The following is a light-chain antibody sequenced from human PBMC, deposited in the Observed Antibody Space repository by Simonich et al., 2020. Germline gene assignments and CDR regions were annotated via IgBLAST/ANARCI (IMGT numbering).Light chain of an antibody. Sequence: EIVMTQSPATLSVSPGERATLSCRSSQSVSSNLAWYQRKPGQAPSHLIYGSSTRATGIPARFIGSGSGTEFTLTISSMQSEDFAVYYCQQYNNWWTFGQGTKVEIK. CDR1: QSVSSN. V-gene: IGKV3-15*01. CDR3: QQYNNWWT. CDR2: GSS. J-gene: IGKJ1*01.